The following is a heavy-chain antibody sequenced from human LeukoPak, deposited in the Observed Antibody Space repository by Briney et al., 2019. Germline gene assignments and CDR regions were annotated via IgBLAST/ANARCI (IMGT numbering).Heavy chain of an antibody. D-gene: IGHD4-11*01. CDR1: GFTLSDYY. CDR3: ARRYSNSFDY. V-gene: IGHV3-11*01. CDR2: ISNSGGTI. Sequence: GGSLSLSCAASGFTLSDYYMTCIRQAPGKGLEWVSYISNSGGTIYYTDSVKGRFTISRDNAKKSLYLQMNSPRAEDTAVYYCARRYSNSFDYWGQGTLVTVSS. J-gene: IGHJ4*02.